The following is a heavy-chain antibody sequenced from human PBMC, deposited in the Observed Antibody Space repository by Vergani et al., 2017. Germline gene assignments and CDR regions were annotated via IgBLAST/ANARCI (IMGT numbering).Heavy chain of an antibody. D-gene: IGHD3-3*01. CDR1: GYSFTSYW. J-gene: IGHJ4*02. Sequence: EVQLVQSGAEVKKPGESLKISCKGSGYSFTSYWIGWVRQMPGKGLEWMGIIYPGDSDTKYSPSFQGQVTISADKSISTAYLQWSSLKASDTAMYYCARQQYYDFWSGYYRPPFDYWGQGTLVTVSS. CDR3: ARQQYYDFWSGYYRPPFDY. V-gene: IGHV5-51*01. CDR2: IYPGDSDT.